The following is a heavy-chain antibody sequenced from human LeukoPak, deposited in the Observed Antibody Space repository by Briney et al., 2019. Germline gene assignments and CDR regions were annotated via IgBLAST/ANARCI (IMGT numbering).Heavy chain of an antibody. V-gene: IGHV1-2*02. Sequence: ASVKVSCKASGYAFSAYYMHWVRQAPGQGLEWMGWLNPQTGDTHFAQKFQGRVTFTRDTSISTAYMAMSRLRSDDTAVFYCVRGSRYHDWLSPLDSWGQGTLVTVSS. CDR2: LNPQTGDT. D-gene: IGHD3-9*01. J-gene: IGHJ4*02. CDR1: GYAFSAYY. CDR3: VRGSRYHDWLSPLDS.